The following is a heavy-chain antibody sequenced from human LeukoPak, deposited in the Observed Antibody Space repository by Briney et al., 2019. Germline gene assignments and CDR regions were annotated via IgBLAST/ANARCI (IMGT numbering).Heavy chain of an antibody. D-gene: IGHD5-24*01. V-gene: IGHV4-61*01. CDR2: IFYSGST. Sequence: SETLSLTCTVSGGSVSSGSYYWSWIRQPPGTGLEWIGYIFYSGSTDYNPSLKSRVSISVDTSKNQFSLKLSSVTAADTAAYYCARVRWLQLRYFDYWGQGTLVTVSS. CDR1: GGSVSSGSYY. J-gene: IGHJ4*02. CDR3: ARVRWLQLRYFDY.